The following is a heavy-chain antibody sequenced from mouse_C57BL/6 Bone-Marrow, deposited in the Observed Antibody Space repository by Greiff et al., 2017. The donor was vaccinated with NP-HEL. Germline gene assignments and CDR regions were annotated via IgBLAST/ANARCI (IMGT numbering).Heavy chain of an antibody. Sequence: QVQLKESGAELVRPGTSVKVSCKASGYAFTNYLIEWVKQRPGQGLEWIGVINPGSGGTNYNEKFKGKATLTAAKSSSTAYMQLSSLTSEDSAVYFCARGGWLLDYFDYWGQGTTLTVSS. V-gene: IGHV1-54*01. CDR3: ARGGWLLDYFDY. J-gene: IGHJ2*01. CDR1: GYAFTNYL. D-gene: IGHD2-3*01. CDR2: INPGSGGT.